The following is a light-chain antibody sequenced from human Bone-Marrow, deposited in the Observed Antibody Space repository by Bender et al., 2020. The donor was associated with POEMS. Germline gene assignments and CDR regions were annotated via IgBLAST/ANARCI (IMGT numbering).Light chain of an antibody. J-gene: IGLJ1*01. V-gene: IGLV2-14*03. CDR3: SSYTSGTSLGV. Sequence: QSALTQPASVSGSPGQSIIISCIGSSSDVGGYDYVSWYQQRPGKAPKLIMYDVSSRPSGISFRFSGSKSGNTASLTISGLQPEDEADYYCSSYTSGTSLGVFGTGTKVTAL. CDR1: SSDVGGYDY. CDR2: DVS.